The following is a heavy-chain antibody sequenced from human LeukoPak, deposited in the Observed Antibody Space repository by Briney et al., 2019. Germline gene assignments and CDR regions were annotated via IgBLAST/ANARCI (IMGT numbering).Heavy chain of an antibody. Sequence: PGGSLRLSCAASGFTFDDYGMSWVRQAPGKGLEWVSGINWNGGNTGYVDSVKGRFTISRDNAKNSLYLQMNSLRAEDTALYYCARVPSYGSGRFDYWGQGTLVTVSS. V-gene: IGHV3-20*04. CDR3: ARVPSYGSGRFDY. CDR2: INWNGGNT. J-gene: IGHJ4*02. CDR1: GFTFDDYG. D-gene: IGHD3-10*01.